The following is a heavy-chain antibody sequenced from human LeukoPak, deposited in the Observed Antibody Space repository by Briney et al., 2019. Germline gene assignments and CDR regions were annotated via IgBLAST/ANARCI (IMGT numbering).Heavy chain of an antibody. CDR2: INPNSGGT. CDR3: ARGHDSSGYPLYYFDY. CDR1: GYTFTGYY. J-gene: IGHJ4*02. D-gene: IGHD3-22*01. Sequence: ASVKVSCKASGYTFTGYYMHWVRQAPGQGLEWMGWINPNSGGTNYAQKFQGRVTMTRDTSISTAYMELSRLRSDDTAVYYCARGHDSSGYPLYYFDYWGQGTLVTVSS. V-gene: IGHV1-2*02.